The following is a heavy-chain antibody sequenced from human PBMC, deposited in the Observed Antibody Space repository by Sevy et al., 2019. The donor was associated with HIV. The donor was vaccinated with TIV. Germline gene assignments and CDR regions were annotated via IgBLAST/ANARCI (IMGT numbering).Heavy chain of an antibody. J-gene: IGHJ6*02. D-gene: IGHD6-19*01. CDR3: AADDIALTGTGADYYGMDI. Sequence: ASVKVSCKASGFTFTSSAVQWVRQARGQRLEWIGWIVVGSGNINYAQKFQERVTITRDMSTSTAYMELSSLRSEDTAVYYCAADDIALTGTGADYYGMDIWGQGTTVTVSS. V-gene: IGHV1-58*01. CDR2: IVVGSGNI. CDR1: GFTFTSSA.